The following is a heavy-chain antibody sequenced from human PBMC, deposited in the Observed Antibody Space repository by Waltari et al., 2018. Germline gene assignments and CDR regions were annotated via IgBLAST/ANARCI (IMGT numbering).Heavy chain of an antibody. J-gene: IGHJ5*02. V-gene: IGHV3-9*01. CDR1: GFTFDDYA. CDR3: AKDMVGFDP. Sequence: EVQLVESGGGLVQPGRSLRLSCAASGFTFDDYAMHWVRQDPGKGLEWVSGISWNSGSIGYADSVKGRFTISRDNANNSLYLQMNSLRAADTALYYCAKDMVGFDPWGQGTLVTVSS. CDR2: ISWNSGSI. D-gene: IGHD2-15*01.